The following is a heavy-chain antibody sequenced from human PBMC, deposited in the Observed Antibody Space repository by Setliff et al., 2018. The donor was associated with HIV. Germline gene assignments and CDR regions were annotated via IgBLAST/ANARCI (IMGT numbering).Heavy chain of an antibody. Sequence: LSLTCTVSGGSISSGYYYWTWIRQPAGKGLEWIGRIYTTGSTNYSPSLKSRVTISLDTSKNQFSLKLTSVTVADTAVYYCARDWAAPYYYGMDVWGQGTTVTVSS. V-gene: IGHV4-61*02. CDR1: GGSISSGYYY. J-gene: IGHJ6*02. D-gene: IGHD3-16*01. CDR3: ARDWAAPYYYGMDV. CDR2: IYTTGST.